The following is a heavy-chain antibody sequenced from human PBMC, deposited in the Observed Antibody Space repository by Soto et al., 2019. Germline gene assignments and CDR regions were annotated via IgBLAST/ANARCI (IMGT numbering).Heavy chain of an antibody. J-gene: IGHJ6*01. CDR2: ISTYNGDT. D-gene: IGHD5-12*01. CDR1: GYTFTSSG. V-gene: IGHV1-18*01. CDR3: ARGGVAPYYYYGMDV. Sequence: TSVKLSCKASGYTFTSSGISWARQAPGQGLEWMGWISTYNGDTNYAQTFQGRVTMTTDTSTSTVHMEVRSLRSDDTAVYYCARGGVAPYYYYGMDVWGQGTPVTVSS.